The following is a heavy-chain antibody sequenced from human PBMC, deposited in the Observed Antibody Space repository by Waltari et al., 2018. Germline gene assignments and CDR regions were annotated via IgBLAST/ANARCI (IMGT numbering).Heavy chain of an antibody. J-gene: IGHJ3*02. CDR3: ATGSAAAGHTGVDAFDI. CDR2: INAGNGNT. Sequence: QVQMVQSGAEVKKPGASVKVSCKASGYTSTSYAMHWVRQAPGQRLEWMGWINAGNGNTKYSPGFQGRVTSTRDTSASTAYMELSSLRSEDMAVYYCATGSAAAGHTGVDAFDIWGQGTMVTVSS. CDR1: GYTSTSYA. D-gene: IGHD6-13*01. V-gene: IGHV1-3*03.